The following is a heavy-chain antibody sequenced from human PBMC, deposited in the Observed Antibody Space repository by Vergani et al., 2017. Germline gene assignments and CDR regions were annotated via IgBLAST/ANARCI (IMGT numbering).Heavy chain of an antibody. CDR1: GGSINPSSSF. D-gene: IGHD3-16*01. CDR3: ARQFWVSQGVGAFET. J-gene: IGHJ3*02. CDR2: VFHSGSA. Sequence: QLQLQESGPGLVKPSETLSLICTVSGGSINPSSSFWGWIRQSPGKGLEWIATVFHSGSAYYNPSLRRRVTISVETSKNQFSLRLTTLTAADTAVYYCARQFWVSQGVGAFETWVRGTEVSVSS. V-gene: IGHV4-39*01.